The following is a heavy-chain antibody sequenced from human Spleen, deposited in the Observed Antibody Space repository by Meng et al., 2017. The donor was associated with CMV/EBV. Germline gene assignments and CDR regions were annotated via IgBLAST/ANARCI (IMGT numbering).Heavy chain of an antibody. Sequence: ASVKVSCKASGYTFTGYYLHWVRQAPGQGLEWMVWINPNSGDTHFAQKFQGRVSMTRDTSTSTAFMDLSSLRSDDTAVYYCAREFLYNAFDFWGQGTMVTVSS. D-gene: IGHD2/OR15-2a*01. V-gene: IGHV1-2*02. CDR1: GYTFTGYY. CDR2: INPNSGDT. CDR3: AREFLYNAFDF. J-gene: IGHJ3*01.